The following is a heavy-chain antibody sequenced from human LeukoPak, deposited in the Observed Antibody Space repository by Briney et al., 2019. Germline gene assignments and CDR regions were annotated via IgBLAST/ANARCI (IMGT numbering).Heavy chain of an antibody. V-gene: IGHV3-33*01. D-gene: IGHD3-3*01. CDR1: GFTFSSYG. J-gene: IGHJ4*02. CDR2: IWYDGSNK. Sequence: GRSLRLSCAASGFTFSSYGMHWVRQAQGKGLEWVAVIWYDGSNKYYADYVKGRFTISRDNSKNTLYLQMNSLRAENTAVYYCAREFWSGPPDYWGQGTLVTVSS. CDR3: AREFWSGPPDY.